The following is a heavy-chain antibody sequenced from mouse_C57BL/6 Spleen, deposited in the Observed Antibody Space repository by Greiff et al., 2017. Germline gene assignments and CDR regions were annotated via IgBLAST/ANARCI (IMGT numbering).Heavy chain of an antibody. D-gene: IGHD1-1*01. CDR1: GFSINSDCY. CDR3: ARRITTVVAYYYAMGY. V-gene: IGHV3-3*01. J-gene: IGHJ4*01. CDR2: TFYSGIT. Sequence: EVQLQQSGPSLVRPSQTLSLTCTVTGFSINSDCYWIWIRQFPGNKLEYIGYTFYSGITYYNPSLESRTYITRDTSKNQFSLKLSSVTTEDTATYYCARRITTVVAYYYAMGYWGQGTSVTVSS.